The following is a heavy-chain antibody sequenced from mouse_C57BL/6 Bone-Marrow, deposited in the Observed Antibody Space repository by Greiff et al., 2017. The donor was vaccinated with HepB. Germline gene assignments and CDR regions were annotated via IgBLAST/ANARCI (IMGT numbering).Heavy chain of an antibody. CDR1: GFTFSSYT. CDR2: ISGGGGNT. V-gene: IGHV5-9*04. Sequence: EVQGVESGGGLVKPGGSLKLSCAASGFTFSSYTMSWVRQTPEKRLEWVATISGGGGNTYYPDSVKGRFTISRDNAKNNLYLQMSHLKSEDTAMYYCARDNYGSSYVWYFDVWGTGTTVTVSS. CDR3: ARDNYGSSYVWYFDV. D-gene: IGHD1-1*01. J-gene: IGHJ1*03.